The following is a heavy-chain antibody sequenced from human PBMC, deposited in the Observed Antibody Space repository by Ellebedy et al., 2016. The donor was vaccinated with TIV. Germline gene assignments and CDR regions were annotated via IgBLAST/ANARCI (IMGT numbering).Heavy chain of an antibody. CDR2: FYYSGSI. J-gene: IGHJ4*02. CDR1: GGSISSSSFY. CDR3: ARDSGLVAIFDY. D-gene: IGHD5-12*01. Sequence: MPGGSLRLSCSVSGGSISSSSFYWGWIRQPPGKGLEWLGSFYYSGSIYHNPSLKSRVTISLDTSKNQFSLKLSSVTAADTAVYYCARDSGLVAIFDYWGQGALVTVSS. V-gene: IGHV4-39*07.